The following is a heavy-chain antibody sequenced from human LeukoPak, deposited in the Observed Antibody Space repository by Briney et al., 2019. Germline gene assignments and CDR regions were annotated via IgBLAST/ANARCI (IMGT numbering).Heavy chain of an antibody. V-gene: IGHV4-59*01. Sequence: PSETLSLTCTVSGGSIISYYWSWIRQPPGKGLEWIGYVYYSGSTTYNPSLRSRVTMSIDTSKNQFSLKLTSVTAADTAVYYCARGVELLDWGQGTLVTVPS. D-gene: IGHD1-7*01. CDR1: GGSIISYY. CDR3: ARGVELLD. CDR2: VYYSGST. J-gene: IGHJ4*02.